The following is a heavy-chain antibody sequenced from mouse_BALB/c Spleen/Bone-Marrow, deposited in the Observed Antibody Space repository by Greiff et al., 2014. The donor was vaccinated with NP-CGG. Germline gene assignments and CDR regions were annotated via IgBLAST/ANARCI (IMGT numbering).Heavy chain of an antibody. J-gene: IGHJ1*01. D-gene: IGHD1-1*01. CDR1: GFTFSSYA. CDR3: ARQDYYGSSPHWYFDV. Sequence: EVQRVESGGGLVKPGGSLKLSCAASGFTFSSYAMSWVRQTPEKRLGWVATISSGGSYTYYADSVKGRFTISRDTAKNTLYLQMSSLRSEDTAIYYCARQDYYGSSPHWYFDVWGAGTTVTVSS. V-gene: IGHV5-9-3*01. CDR2: ISSGGSYT.